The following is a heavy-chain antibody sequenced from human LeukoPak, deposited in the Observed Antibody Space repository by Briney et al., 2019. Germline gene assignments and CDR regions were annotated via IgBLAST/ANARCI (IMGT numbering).Heavy chain of an antibody. CDR1: RGSISSSSYY. D-gene: IGHD2-2*01. J-gene: IGHJ4*02. Sequence: SETLSLTCTVSRGSISSSSYYWAWIRQPPGKGLEWIGMIYHSGTSYYNASLKSRVSISVDTSKNQFSLKLSSVTAADTAVYYCARQVCSSISCYVDYWGQRTLVTVSP. V-gene: IGHV4-39*01. CDR2: IYHSGTS. CDR3: ARQVCSSISCYVDY.